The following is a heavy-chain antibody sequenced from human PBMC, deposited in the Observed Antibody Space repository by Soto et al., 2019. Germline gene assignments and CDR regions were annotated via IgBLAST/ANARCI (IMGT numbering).Heavy chain of an antibody. CDR2: ISVYNGNT. D-gene: IGHD1-1*01. V-gene: IGHV1-18*01. CDR1: GYTFTSYG. Sequence: EASVKVSCKASGYTFTSYGISWVRQAPGQGLEWMGWISVYNGNTNYAQKLQGRVTTTTDTSTGTAYMELRSLRSDDTAVYYCAKDRVGTTGTRDFDYWGQGTLVTVSS. J-gene: IGHJ4*02. CDR3: AKDRVGTTGTRDFDY.